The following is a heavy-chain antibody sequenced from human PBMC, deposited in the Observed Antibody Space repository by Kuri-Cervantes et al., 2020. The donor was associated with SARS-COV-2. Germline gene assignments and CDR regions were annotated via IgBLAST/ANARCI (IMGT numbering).Heavy chain of an antibody. D-gene: IGHD3-3*01. J-gene: IGHJ6*03. CDR2: ISSSSSYI. CDR3: ARGTYYDFWSGSWAAYYYYMDV. V-gene: IGHV3-21*01. CDR1: GFTFSSYS. Sequence: GGSLRLSCAASGFTFSSYSMNWVRQAPGKGLEWVSSISSSSSYIYYADSVKGRFTISRDNAKNSLYLQMNSLRAEDTAVYYCARGTYYDFWSGSWAAYYYYMDVWGKGTTVTVSS.